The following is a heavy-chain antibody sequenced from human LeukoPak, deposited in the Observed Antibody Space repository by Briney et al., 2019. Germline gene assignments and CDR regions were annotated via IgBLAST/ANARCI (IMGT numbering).Heavy chain of an antibody. Sequence: GGSLRLSCAASGFTFSSYAMSWVRQAPGKGLEWVSAISGSGGSTYYADSAKGRFTISRDNSKNTLYLQMNSLRAEDTAVYYCAKEGGGDGYSYYFDYWGQGTLVTVSS. D-gene: IGHD5-24*01. J-gene: IGHJ4*02. V-gene: IGHV3-23*01. CDR2: ISGSGGST. CDR1: GFTFSSYA. CDR3: AKEGGGDGYSYYFDY.